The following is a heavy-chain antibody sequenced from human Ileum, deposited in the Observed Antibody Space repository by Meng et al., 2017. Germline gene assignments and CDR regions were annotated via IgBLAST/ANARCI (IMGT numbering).Heavy chain of an antibody. D-gene: IGHD4-23*01. CDR2: ISHSGSA. CDR1: SGSISSNTY. J-gene: IGHJ4*02. Sequence: VYLQESGPGLVRPSGPLSLTCAVSSGSISSNTYWSWVRQPPGKGLEWIGQISHSGSAYYNPSLKSRVTMSVDKSKSQFSLMLTSVTAADTAIYYCARHGGYSQDFWGQGTLVTVSS. CDR3: ARHGGYSQDF. V-gene: IGHV4-4*02.